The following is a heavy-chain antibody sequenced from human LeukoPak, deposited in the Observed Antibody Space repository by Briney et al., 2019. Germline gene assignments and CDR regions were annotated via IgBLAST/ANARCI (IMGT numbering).Heavy chain of an antibody. Sequence: GESLKISFKGSGYSFTSYWIGWVRQMPGKGLEWMGIIYPGDSDTRYGPSFQGQVTISADKSISTAYLQWSSLKASDTAMYYCARQNILTGYYASLDYWGQGTLVTVSS. V-gene: IGHV5-51*01. CDR1: GYSFTSYW. J-gene: IGHJ4*02. D-gene: IGHD3-9*01. CDR3: ARQNILTGYYASLDY. CDR2: IYPGDSDT.